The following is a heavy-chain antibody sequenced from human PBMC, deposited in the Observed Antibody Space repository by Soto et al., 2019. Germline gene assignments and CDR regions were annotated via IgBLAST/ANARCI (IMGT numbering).Heavy chain of an antibody. CDR3: ARIGREQLVLVG. J-gene: IGHJ4*02. CDR1: GFSLSNARMG. D-gene: IGHD6-13*01. CDR2: IFSNDEK. V-gene: IGHV2-26*01. Sequence: QVTLKESGPVLVKPTETLTLTCTVSGFSLSNARMGVSWIRQPPGNALEWLAHIFSNDEKSYSTSLKSRLTISKDTSKSQVVLTMTNMDPVDTATYYCARIGREQLVLVGWGQGTLVTVSS.